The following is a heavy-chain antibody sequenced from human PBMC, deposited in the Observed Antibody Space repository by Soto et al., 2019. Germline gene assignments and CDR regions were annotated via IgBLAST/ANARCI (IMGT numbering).Heavy chain of an antibody. J-gene: IGHJ6*02. D-gene: IGHD3-3*01. CDR3: ARAAITIFGVVTKGPYYYYGMDV. V-gene: IGHV3-30-3*01. CDR1: GFTFSSYA. CDR2: ISYDGSNK. Sequence: GGSLRLSCAASGFTFSSYAMRWVRQAPGKGLEWVAVISYDGSNKYYADSVKGRFTISRDNSKNTLYLQMNSLRAEDTAVYYCARAAITIFGVVTKGPYYYYGMDVWGQGTTVTVSS.